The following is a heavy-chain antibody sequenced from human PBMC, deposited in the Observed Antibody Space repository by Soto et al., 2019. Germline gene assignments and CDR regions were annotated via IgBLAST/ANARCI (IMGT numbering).Heavy chain of an antibody. CDR3: ARETPITLVRGVIITPNWFDL. V-gene: IGHV6-1*01. CDR2: TYYRSKWYN. Sequence: SQTLSLTCAISGDSVSSNSAAWNWIRQSPSRGLEWLGRTYYRSKWYNDYAVSVKSRITINPDTSKNQFSLQLNSVTPEDTAVYYCARETPITLVRGVIITPNWFDLWAQGNLVTVSS. D-gene: IGHD3-10*01. CDR1: GDSVSSNSAA. J-gene: IGHJ5*02.